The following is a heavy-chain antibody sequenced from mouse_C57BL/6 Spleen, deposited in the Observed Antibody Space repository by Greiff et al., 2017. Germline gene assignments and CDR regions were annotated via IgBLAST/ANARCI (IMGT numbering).Heavy chain of an antibody. V-gene: IGHV1-59*01. J-gene: IGHJ2*01. CDR3: ARKRGNYLDY. CDR1: GYTFTSYW. Sequence: QVQLQQPGAELVRPGTSVKLSCKASGYTFTSYWMHWVKQRPGQGLEWIGVIDPSDSYTNYNQKFKGKATLTVDTSSSTAYMQLSSLTSEDSAVYYCARKRGNYLDYWGQGTTLTVSS. CDR2: IDPSDSYT.